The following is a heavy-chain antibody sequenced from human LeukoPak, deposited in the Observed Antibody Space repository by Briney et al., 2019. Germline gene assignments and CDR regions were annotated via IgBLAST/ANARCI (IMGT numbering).Heavy chain of an antibody. CDR3: ATYTATVDY. CDR2: ISSSSSYI. J-gene: IGHJ4*02. D-gene: IGHD5-18*01. V-gene: IGHV3-21*01. Sequence: GGSLRLSCAASGFTFSSYSMNWVRQAPGKGLEWVSSISSSSSYIYYADSVKGRFTISRDNAGDSLFLQMNSLRAEDTAVYYCATYTATVDYWGQGTLVTVSS. CDR1: GFTFSSYS.